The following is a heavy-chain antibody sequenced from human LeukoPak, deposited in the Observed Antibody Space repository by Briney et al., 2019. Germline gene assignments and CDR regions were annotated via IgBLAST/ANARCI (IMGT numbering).Heavy chain of an antibody. J-gene: IGHJ6*02. Sequence: GSLRLSCTASGFTFNNYAMSWVRQPPGKGLEWIGEMYHSGSTNYNPSLKSRVSMSVDKSKNQFSLKVSSVTAADTAVYYCAGHYYYSMDVWGQGTTVTVSS. CDR3: AGHYYYSMDV. V-gene: IGHV4-4*02. CDR2: MYHSGST. CDR1: GFTFNNYAM.